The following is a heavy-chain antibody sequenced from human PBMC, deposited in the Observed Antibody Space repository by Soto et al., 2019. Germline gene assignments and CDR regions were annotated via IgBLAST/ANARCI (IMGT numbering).Heavy chain of an antibody. D-gene: IGHD6-13*01. CDR1: GGTFSSYA. V-gene: IGHV1-69*13. CDR3: ARVAGIAAASRPPGNWFDP. Sequence: GASVKVSCKASGGTFSSYAISWVRQAPGQGLEWMGGIFPIFGTANYAQKFQGRVTITADESTSTAYMELSSLRSEDTAVYYCARVAGIAAASRPPGNWFDPWGQGTLVTVSS. CDR2: IFPIFGTA. J-gene: IGHJ5*02.